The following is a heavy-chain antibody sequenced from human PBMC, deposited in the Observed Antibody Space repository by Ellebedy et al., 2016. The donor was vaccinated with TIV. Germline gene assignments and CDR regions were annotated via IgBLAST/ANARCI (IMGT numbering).Heavy chain of an antibody. J-gene: IGHJ4*02. V-gene: IGHV1-46*01. Sequence: ASVKVSXXASGYTFTSYYMHWVRQAPGQGLEWMGIINPSGGSTSYAQKFQGRVTMTRDTSTSTVYMELSSLRSEDTAVYYCARVNPGGAFDYWGQGTLVTVSS. D-gene: IGHD1-26*01. CDR1: GYTFTSYY. CDR2: INPSGGST. CDR3: ARVNPGGAFDY.